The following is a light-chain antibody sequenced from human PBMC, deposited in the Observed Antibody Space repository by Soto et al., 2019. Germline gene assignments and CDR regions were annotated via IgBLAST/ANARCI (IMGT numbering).Light chain of an antibody. J-gene: IGKJ5*01. CDR1: QSVSSY. V-gene: IGKV3-20*01. CDR2: GAS. CDR3: QQYDSSPPIT. Sequence: EIVLTQSPATLSLSPGERVTLSCRASQSVSSYLAWYQQKPGQAPRLLIYGASSRATGIPDRFSGSGSGTDFTLTISRLEPEDFAVYYCQQYDSSPPITFGQGTRLEIK.